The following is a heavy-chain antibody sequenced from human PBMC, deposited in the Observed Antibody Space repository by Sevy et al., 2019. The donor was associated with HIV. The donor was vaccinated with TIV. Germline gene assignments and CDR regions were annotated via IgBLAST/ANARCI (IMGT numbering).Heavy chain of an antibody. J-gene: IGHJ4*02. D-gene: IGHD6-19*01. CDR3: AREMSSSRGDLDY. Sequence: GGSLRLSCAASGFMFSSDSMNWVRQAPGKGLDWVSYISNSGNTIKYADSVKGRFTISRDNAKNSLYLQMNSLRAEDTAVYYCAREMSSSRGDLDYWGQGTLVTVSS. CDR1: GFMFSSDS. V-gene: IGHV3-48*04. CDR2: ISNSGNTI.